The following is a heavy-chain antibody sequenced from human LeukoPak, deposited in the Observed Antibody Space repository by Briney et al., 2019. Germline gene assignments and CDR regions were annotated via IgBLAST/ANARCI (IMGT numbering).Heavy chain of an antibody. V-gene: IGHV4-59*01. CDR2: IYYSGST. J-gene: IGHJ3*02. CDR1: GGSISSYH. CDR3: ARDSYGPRGDAFDI. Sequence: SETLSLTCTVSGGSISSYHWSWIRQPPGKGLEWIGYIYYSGSTNYNPSLKSRVTISVDTSKNQFSLKVSSVTAADTAVYYCARDSYGPRGDAFDIWGQGTMVTVSS. D-gene: IGHD3-16*01.